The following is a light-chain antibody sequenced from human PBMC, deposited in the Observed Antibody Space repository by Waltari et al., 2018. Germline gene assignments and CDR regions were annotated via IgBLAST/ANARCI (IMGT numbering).Light chain of an antibody. CDR1: KSVSYSSNNRDY. J-gene: IGKJ3*01. V-gene: IGKV4-1*01. CDR3: QQYYSNFFT. CDR2: WAS. Sequence: DIVLTQSPDSLAVSLGERATINCKSSKSVSYSSNNRDYLAWYQQKPGQPPKLLIYWASTRESGVPDRFSGSGSGTDFTLTISSLQAEDVAVYYCQQYYSNFFTFGPGTKVDIK.